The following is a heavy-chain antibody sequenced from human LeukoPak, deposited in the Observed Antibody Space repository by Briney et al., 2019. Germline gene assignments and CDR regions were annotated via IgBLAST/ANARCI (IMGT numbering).Heavy chain of an antibody. CDR3: AKDHHYDILTGYYYY. Sequence: GGSLRLSCAASGFTFSSYAMSWVRQAPGKGLERVSAISGSGGSTYYADSVKGRFTISRDNSKNTLYLQMNSLRAEDTAVYYCAKDHHYDILTGYYYYWGQGTLVTVSS. CDR2: ISGSGGST. CDR1: GFTFSSYA. J-gene: IGHJ4*02. V-gene: IGHV3-23*01. D-gene: IGHD3-9*01.